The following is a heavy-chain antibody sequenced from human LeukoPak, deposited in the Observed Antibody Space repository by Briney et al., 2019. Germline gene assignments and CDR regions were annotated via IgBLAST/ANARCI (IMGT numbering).Heavy chain of an antibody. V-gene: IGHV3-53*01. D-gene: IGHD6-13*01. Sequence: GGSLRLSCAASGFSVSSNDMSWVRQAPGKGLEWVSVIYSGGGTYYADSVKGRFTISRDNSKNTLYLQMNSLRAEDTAVYYCAGASSRLLPQDDPWGQGTLVTVSS. CDR3: AGASSRLLPQDDP. CDR1: GFSVSSND. J-gene: IGHJ5*02. CDR2: IYSGGGT.